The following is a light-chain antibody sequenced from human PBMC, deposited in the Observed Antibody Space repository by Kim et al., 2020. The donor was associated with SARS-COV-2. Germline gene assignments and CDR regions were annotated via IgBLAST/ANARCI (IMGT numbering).Light chain of an antibody. CDR2: AAS. J-gene: IGKJ2*01. V-gene: IGKV1-12*01. CDR3: QQANRFPYT. Sequence: SASVGDRGTMTCRASQDVNRWLAWYQQKPGKAPKLLIYAASTLQGGVPPRFSGSGSGTDFTLTISSLHPEDFATYYCQQANRFPYTFGQGTKLEI. CDR1: QDVNRW.